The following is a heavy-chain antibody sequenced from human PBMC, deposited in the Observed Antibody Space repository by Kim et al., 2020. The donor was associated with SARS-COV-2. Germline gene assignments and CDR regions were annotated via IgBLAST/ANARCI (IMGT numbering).Heavy chain of an antibody. CDR2: ISGSGGST. CDR3: AKRRVSLYSSGWEGDWYFDL. D-gene: IGHD6-19*01. J-gene: IGHJ2*01. Sequence: GGSLRLSCAASGFTFSSYAMSWVRQAPGKGLEWVSAISGSGGSTYYADSVKGRFTISRDNSKNTLYLQMNSLRAEDTAVYYCAKRRVSLYSSGWEGDWYFDLWGRGTLVTVSS. CDR1: GFTFSSYA. V-gene: IGHV3-23*01.